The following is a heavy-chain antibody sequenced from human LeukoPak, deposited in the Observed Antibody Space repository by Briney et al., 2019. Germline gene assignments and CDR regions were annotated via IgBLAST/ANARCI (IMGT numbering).Heavy chain of an antibody. Sequence: ASVKVSCKASGGTFSSYAISWVRQAPGQGLEWMGGIIPIFGTANYAQKFQGRVTITADESTSTAYMELSSLRSEDTAVYYCARDSSTAMGPGDAFDIWGQGTMVTVSS. CDR1: GGTFSSYA. D-gene: IGHD5-18*01. J-gene: IGHJ3*02. CDR3: ARDSSTAMGPGDAFDI. V-gene: IGHV1-69*13. CDR2: IIPIFGTA.